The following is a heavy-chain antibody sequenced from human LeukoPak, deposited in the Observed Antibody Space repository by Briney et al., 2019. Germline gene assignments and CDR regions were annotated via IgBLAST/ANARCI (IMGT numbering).Heavy chain of an antibody. CDR3: ARDLRGDYYYYYMDV. Sequence: ASVKVSCKASGYTFTGYYMHWVRQAPGQGLEWMGWINPNSGGTNYAQKFQGRVTMTTDTSTSTAYMELSSLRSEDTAVYYCARDLRGDYYYYYMDVWGKGTTVTVSS. V-gene: IGHV1-2*02. CDR1: GYTFTGYY. D-gene: IGHD3-10*01. J-gene: IGHJ6*03. CDR2: INPNSGGT.